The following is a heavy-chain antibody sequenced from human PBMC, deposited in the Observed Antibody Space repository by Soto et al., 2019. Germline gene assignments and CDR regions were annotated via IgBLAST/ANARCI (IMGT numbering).Heavy chain of an antibody. J-gene: IGHJ5*02. CDR2: INPKRRGT. CDR1: GYTFTDYF. Sequence: QVQLVQSGAEVKKPGASVKVSCKASGYTFTDYFIHWVRQAPGQGFEWMGWINPKRRGTNYAQKFQGRVTITRYTSNSTAYMELRGLRSDDTAVYYCARVTLKAGNWFDPWGQGTLVTVSS. V-gene: IGHV1-2*02. CDR3: ARVTLKAGNWFDP.